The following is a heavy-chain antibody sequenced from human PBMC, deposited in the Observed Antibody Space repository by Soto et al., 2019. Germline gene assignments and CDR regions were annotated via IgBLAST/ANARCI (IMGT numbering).Heavy chain of an antibody. V-gene: IGHV3-30*18. CDR3: AKGWGRWLQHYHFDY. J-gene: IGHJ4*02. D-gene: IGHD5-18*01. Sequence: QVQLVESGGGVVQPGRSLRLSCAASGFTFSSYGMHWVRQAPGKGLEWVAVISYDGSNKYYAESVKGRFTISRDNSKNTLYLQMNGLRAEDPAWYYCAKGWGRWLQHYHFDYWGQGTLVTVSS. CDR2: ISYDGSNK. CDR1: GFTFSSYG.